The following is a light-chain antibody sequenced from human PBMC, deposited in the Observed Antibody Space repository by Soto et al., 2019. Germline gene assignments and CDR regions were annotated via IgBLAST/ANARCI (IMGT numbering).Light chain of an antibody. Sequence: DIQMTQSPSTLSGSVGDRVTITCRASQTISSWLAWYQQKPGKAPNLLIYKASTLKSGVPSRFSGSRYGTEGTLTISSLQPDDGATYYCQHYNSYSEAFGQGTKVDIK. CDR1: QTISSW. V-gene: IGKV1-5*03. CDR3: QHYNSYSEA. CDR2: KAS. J-gene: IGKJ1*01.